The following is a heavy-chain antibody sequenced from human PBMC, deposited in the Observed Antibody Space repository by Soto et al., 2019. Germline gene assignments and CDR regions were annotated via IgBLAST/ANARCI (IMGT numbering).Heavy chain of an antibody. J-gene: IGHJ4*02. CDR1: GFTFSSYG. CDR3: ADGSYAAPAGY. D-gene: IGHD1-26*01. V-gene: IGHV3-30*03. Sequence: VGSLRLSCAASGFTFSSYGMHWVRQAPGKGLEWVAVISYDGSNKYYADSVKGRFTISRDNSKNTLYLQMNSLRAEDTAVYYCADGSYAAPAGYWGQGTLVTVSS. CDR2: ISYDGSNK.